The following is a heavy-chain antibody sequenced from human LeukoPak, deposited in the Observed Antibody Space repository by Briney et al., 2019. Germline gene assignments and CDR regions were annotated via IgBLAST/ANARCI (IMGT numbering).Heavy chain of an antibody. D-gene: IGHD3-9*01. Sequence: PSETLSLICTVSGGSISSYYWSWIRQPPGKGLEWIGYIYYSGSTNYNPSLKSRVTISVDTSKNQFSLKLSSVTAADTAVYYCARASYDILAGDYYYYMDVWGKGTTVTISS. J-gene: IGHJ6*03. V-gene: IGHV4-59*01. CDR2: IYYSGST. CDR3: ARASYDILAGDYYYYMDV. CDR1: GGSISSYY.